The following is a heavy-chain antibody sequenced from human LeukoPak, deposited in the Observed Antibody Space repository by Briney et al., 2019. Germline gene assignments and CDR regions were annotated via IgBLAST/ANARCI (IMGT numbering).Heavy chain of an antibody. J-gene: IGHJ6*03. Sequence: SETLSLTCTVSGGSISSYYWSWIRQPAGKGLEWIGRIYTSGSTNYNPSLKSRVTMSVDTSKNQFSLKLSSVTAADTAVYYCARGGGISHYYYYMDVWGKGTTVTISS. CDR3: ARGGGISHYYYYMDV. CDR2: IYTSGST. D-gene: IGHD6-13*01. CDR1: GGSISSYY. V-gene: IGHV4-4*07.